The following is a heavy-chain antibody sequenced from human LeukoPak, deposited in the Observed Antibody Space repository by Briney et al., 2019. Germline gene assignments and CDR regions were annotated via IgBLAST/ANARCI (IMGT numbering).Heavy chain of an antibody. CDR2: IIPIFGTA. CDR3: ARIRNHGSRAYYYYYMDV. CDR1: GGTFSSYA. D-gene: IGHD3-10*01. Sequence: GASVKVSCKASGGTFSSYAISWVRQAPGQGLEWMGGIIPIFGTANYAQKFQGRVTITADESTSTAYMELSSLRSEDTAVYYCARIRNHGSRAYYYYYMDVWGKGTTVTVSS. J-gene: IGHJ6*03. V-gene: IGHV1-69*13.